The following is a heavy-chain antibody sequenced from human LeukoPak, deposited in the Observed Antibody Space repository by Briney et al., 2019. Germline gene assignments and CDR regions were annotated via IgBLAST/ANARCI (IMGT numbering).Heavy chain of an antibody. J-gene: IGHJ6*03. CDR2: ISYDGSNK. Sequence: PGGSLRLSCAASGFTFSSYAMHWVRQAPGKGLEWVAVISYDGSNKYYADSVKGRFTISRDNSKNTLYLQMNSLRAEDTAVYYCAKDRGLRDYYYYMDVWGKGTTVTVSS. V-gene: IGHV3-30-3*01. D-gene: IGHD4-17*01. CDR1: GFTFSSYA. CDR3: AKDRGLRDYYYYMDV.